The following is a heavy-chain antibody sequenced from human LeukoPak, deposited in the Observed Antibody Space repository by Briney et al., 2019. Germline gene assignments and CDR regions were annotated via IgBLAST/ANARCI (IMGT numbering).Heavy chain of an antibody. Sequence: GGSLRLSCAASGFTFDDYAMHWVRQAPGKGLEWVSGISWNSVSIVYADSVKGRFTISRDNAKNSLYLQMNSLRAEDMALYYCAKGYCSSTSCYPFDYWGQGTLVTVSS. J-gene: IGHJ4*02. CDR1: GFTFDDYA. CDR2: ISWNSVSI. V-gene: IGHV3-9*03. D-gene: IGHD2-2*01. CDR3: AKGYCSSTSCYPFDY.